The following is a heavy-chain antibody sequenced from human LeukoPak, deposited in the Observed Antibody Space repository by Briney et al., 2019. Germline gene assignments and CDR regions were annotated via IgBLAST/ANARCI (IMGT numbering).Heavy chain of an antibody. V-gene: IGHV1-69*13. J-gene: IGHJ4*02. CDR3: ARGWLAENTVVTPYNY. D-gene: IGHD4-23*01. CDR2: ITPMFGTA. CDR1: GGTFISYD. Sequence: SVKVSCKASGGTFISYDISWVRQAPGQGLEWMGGITPMFGTAKYAQKFQGRVTITAVESMSTAYMELSSLRSEDTAVYYCARGWLAENTVVTPYNYWGQGTLVTVSS.